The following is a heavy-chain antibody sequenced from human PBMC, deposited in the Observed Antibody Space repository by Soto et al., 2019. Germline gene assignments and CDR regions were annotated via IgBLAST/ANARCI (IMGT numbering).Heavy chain of an antibody. CDR3: ARFERYYDFWSGYYRAGWFDP. D-gene: IGHD3-3*01. CDR2: ISAYNGNT. CDR1: GYTFTSYG. V-gene: IGHV1-18*01. Sequence: GASVKVSCKASGYTFTSYGISWVRQAPGQGLEWMGWISAYNGNTNYAQKLQCRVTMTTDTSTSTAYMELRSLRSDDTAVYYCARFERYYDFWSGYYRAGWFDPWGQGTLVTVSS. J-gene: IGHJ5*02.